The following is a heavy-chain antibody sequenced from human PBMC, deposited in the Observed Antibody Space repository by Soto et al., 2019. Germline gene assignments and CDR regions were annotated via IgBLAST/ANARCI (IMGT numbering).Heavy chain of an antibody. D-gene: IGHD3-3*01. Sequence: VASVKVSCKAPGDTFTSYYLNWVRQAPGQGLEWMGVINPHGGSTKYTQKFQGRITMTRDPSRSTVYMELSSLRSDDTAIYYCARSSGGNFGIIIEGSNWFDTWGQGTLATVSS. CDR2: INPHGGST. J-gene: IGHJ5*02. CDR1: GDTFTSYY. CDR3: ARSSGGNFGIIIEGSNWFDT. V-gene: IGHV1-46*01.